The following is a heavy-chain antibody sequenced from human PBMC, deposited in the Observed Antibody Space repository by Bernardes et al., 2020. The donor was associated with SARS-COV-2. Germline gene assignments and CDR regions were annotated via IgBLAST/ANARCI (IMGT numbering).Heavy chain of an antibody. CDR2: VGLSYSP. CDR3: ARGPRSGPLRATNWNSPVFDF. D-gene: IGHD1-7*01. J-gene: IGHJ4*02. CDR1: DISFRGYH. Sequence: SETLSLTCVVNDISFRGYHWSWIRQSPGRGLEWIADVGLSYSPVYNPSLESRVHTLIDKGQNQISLMLTSVTAADTAVYYCARGPRSGPLRATNWNSPVFDFWGQGILVTVSP. V-gene: IGHV4-34*01.